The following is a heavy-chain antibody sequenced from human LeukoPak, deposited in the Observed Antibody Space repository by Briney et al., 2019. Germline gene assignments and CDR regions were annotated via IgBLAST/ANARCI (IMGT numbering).Heavy chain of an antibody. CDR1: GFTFSSYW. D-gene: IGHD2-21*01. Sequence: GGSLRLSCAASGFTFSSYWMHWVRQAPGKGLMWVSGINTDGSSTMYADSVKGRFTISRDNAKNTLYLQMNSLRGEDTAVYHCYVANVEHWGQGTLVTVSS. J-gene: IGHJ1*01. CDR2: INTDGSST. V-gene: IGHV3-74*03. CDR3: YVANVEH.